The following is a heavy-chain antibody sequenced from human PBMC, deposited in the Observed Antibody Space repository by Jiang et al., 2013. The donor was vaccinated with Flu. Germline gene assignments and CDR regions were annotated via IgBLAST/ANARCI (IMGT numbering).Heavy chain of an antibody. CDR2: ISSSSSYT. Sequence: TFSDYYMSWIRQAPGKGLEWVSYISSSSSYTNYADSVKGRFTISRDNAKNSLYLQMNSLRAEDTAVYYCARAGTSAAFDIWGQGTMVTVSS. V-gene: IGHV3-11*05. D-gene: IGHD1-14*01. J-gene: IGHJ3*02. CDR3: ARAGTSAAFDI. CDR1: TFSDYY.